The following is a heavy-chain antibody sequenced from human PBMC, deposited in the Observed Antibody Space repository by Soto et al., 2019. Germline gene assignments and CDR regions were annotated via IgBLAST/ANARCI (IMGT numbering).Heavy chain of an antibody. Sequence: EVQLVESGGGLVQPGGSLRLSCAASGFTVSSNYMSWVRQAPGKGLEWVSVIYSGGSTYYADSVKGRFTISRYNSKNTLYLQMTSLRAEDTAVYYCARSIEARGGSDWFDPWGQGTRVTVSS. D-gene: IGHD6-6*01. CDR3: ARSIEARGGSDWFDP. V-gene: IGHV3-66*01. CDR2: IYSGGST. CDR1: GFTVSSNY. J-gene: IGHJ5*02.